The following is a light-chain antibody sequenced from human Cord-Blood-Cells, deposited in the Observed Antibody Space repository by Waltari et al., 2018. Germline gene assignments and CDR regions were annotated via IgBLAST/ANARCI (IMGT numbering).Light chain of an antibody. CDR2: YAS. CDR1: QRIGSS. V-gene: IGKV6D-21*02. J-gene: IGKJ4*01. CDR3: HQSSRLPLT. Sequence: EIVPIQTPASQSVTPKEKVTITCRASQRIGSSLHWYQQKQDQSLKLLIMYASQSNSGVPSTFRGSGSGTDCALPINTLEAEDAAAYYCHQSSRLPLTFDGGTKVEIK.